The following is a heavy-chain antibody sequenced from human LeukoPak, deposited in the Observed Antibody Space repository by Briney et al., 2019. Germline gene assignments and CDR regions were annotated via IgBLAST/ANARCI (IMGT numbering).Heavy chain of an antibody. V-gene: IGHV3-23*01. CDR1: GFTFSSYA. Sequence: GGSLRLSCAASGFTFSSYAMSWVRQAPGKGLEWVSVISGSGGSTYYADSVKGRFTISRDNSKNTLYLQMNSLRAEDTAVYYCAKDPSYYDFWSGSSPNWYFELWGRGTLVTVSS. J-gene: IGHJ2*01. CDR3: AKDPSYYDFWSGSSPNWYFEL. CDR2: ISGSGGST. D-gene: IGHD3-3*01.